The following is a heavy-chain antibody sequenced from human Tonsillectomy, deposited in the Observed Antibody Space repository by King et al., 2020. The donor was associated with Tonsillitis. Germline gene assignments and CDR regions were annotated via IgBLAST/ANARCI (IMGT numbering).Heavy chain of an antibody. CDR2: INQSGST. D-gene: IGHD3-10*01. CDR3: AREIGFGELAMDY. V-gene: IGHV4-34*01. CDR1: GGCFSGYY. Sequence: VQLQQWGAGLLKPSETLSLTCAVYGGCFSGYYWSWIRQPPGKGLEWLGEINQSGSTNDNPSLKSRVTITVDTSKNQFSLKLSSVTAAETAVYYGAREIGFGELAMDYWGQGTLVTVSS. J-gene: IGHJ4*02.